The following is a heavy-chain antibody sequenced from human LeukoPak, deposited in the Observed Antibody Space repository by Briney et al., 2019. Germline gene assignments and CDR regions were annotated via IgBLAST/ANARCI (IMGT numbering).Heavy chain of an antibody. Sequence: ASVKVSCKASGYTFTGYYMHWVRQAPGQGLEWMGWINPNSGGTNYAQNFQGRVTMTRDTSISTAYMELSRLRSDDTAVYYCARDPPDIVVVPAAMLSDYWGQGTLVTVSS. CDR1: GYTFTGYY. D-gene: IGHD2-2*01. J-gene: IGHJ4*02. CDR3: ARDPPDIVVVPAAMLSDY. V-gene: IGHV1-2*02. CDR2: INPNSGGT.